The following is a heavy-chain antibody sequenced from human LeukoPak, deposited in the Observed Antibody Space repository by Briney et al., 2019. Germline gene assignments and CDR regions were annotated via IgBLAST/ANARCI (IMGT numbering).Heavy chain of an antibody. D-gene: IGHD2-2*02. Sequence: SETLSLTCTVSGGSISSYYWSWIRQPAGKGLEWIGRIYTSGSTNYNPSLESRVTMSVDTSKNQFSLKLSSVTAADTAVYYCARDWSDCSSTSCYTVNWFDPWGQGTLVTVSS. J-gene: IGHJ5*02. CDR3: ARDWSDCSSTSCYTVNWFDP. CDR1: GGSISSYY. V-gene: IGHV4-4*07. CDR2: IYTSGST.